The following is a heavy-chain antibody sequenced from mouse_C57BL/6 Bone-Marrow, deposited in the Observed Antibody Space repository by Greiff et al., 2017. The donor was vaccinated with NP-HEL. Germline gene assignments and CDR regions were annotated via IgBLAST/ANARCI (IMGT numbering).Heavy chain of an antibody. CDR2: INPSSGYT. CDR3: ARGVFAY. Sequence: VKLQESGAELARPGASVKMSCKASGYTFTSYTMHWVKQRPGQALEWIGYINPSSGYTKYNQKFKDKATLTADKSSSTAYMQLSSLTSEDSAVYYCARGVFAYWGQGTLVTVSA. V-gene: IGHV1-4*01. J-gene: IGHJ3*01. CDR1: GYTFTSYT.